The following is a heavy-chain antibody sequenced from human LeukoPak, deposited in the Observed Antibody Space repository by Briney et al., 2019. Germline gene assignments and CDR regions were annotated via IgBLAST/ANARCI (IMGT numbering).Heavy chain of an antibody. D-gene: IGHD3-10*01. V-gene: IGHV1-46*01. CDR3: AREGDLLLWFGEFFNHDAFDI. CDR2: INPSGGST. Sequence: GASVKVSCKASGYTFTSYYMHWVRQAPGQGLEWMGIINPSGGSTSYAQKFQGRVTMTRDTSTSTVYMELSSLRSDDTAVYYCAREGDLLLWFGEFFNHDAFDIWGQGTMVTVSS. J-gene: IGHJ3*02. CDR1: GYTFTSYY.